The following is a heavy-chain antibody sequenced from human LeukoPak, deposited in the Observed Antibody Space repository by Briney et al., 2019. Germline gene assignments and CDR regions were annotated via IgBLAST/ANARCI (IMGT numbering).Heavy chain of an antibody. D-gene: IGHD3-10*01. J-gene: IGHJ6*04. CDR3: ARDVGFGELYKDYYGMDV. CDR1: GFTFSSYW. Sequence: GGSLRLSCAASGFTFSSYWMSWVRQAPGKGLEWVANIKQDGSEKYYVDSVKGRFTISRDNAKNSLYLQMNSLRAEDTAVHYCARDVGFGELYKDYYGMDVWGKGTTVTVSS. CDR2: IKQDGSEK. V-gene: IGHV3-7*03.